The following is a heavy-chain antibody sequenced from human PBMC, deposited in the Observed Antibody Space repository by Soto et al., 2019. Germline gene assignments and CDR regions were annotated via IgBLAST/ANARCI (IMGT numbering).Heavy chain of an antibody. J-gene: IGHJ5*02. V-gene: IGHV1-18*01. CDR3: SRDRSGYSHTFDP. CDR1: GYTFTTYD. Sequence: QVQLVQSGAEVKKPGASVKVSCKASGYTFTTYDLSWVRQAPGQGLEWMGWISPYSGNTKYAQKLQGRVTMTTDTSTSTAYVELRSLRSVDTAVYYCSRDRSGYSHTFDPWGQGTLVTASS. D-gene: IGHD1-1*01. CDR2: ISPYSGNT.